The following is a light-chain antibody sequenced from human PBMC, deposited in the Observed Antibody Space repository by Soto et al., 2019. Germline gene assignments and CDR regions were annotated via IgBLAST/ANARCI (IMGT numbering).Light chain of an antibody. CDR1: QGLLHSNGITF. V-gene: IGKV2-30*02. CDR2: HVS. Sequence: DVVMTQSPLSLPVTLGQTASISCRSSQGLLHSNGITFLAWYQQRPGQSPRRLIYHVSNRDSGVPARFSGSGSGTDFTVEISRVEAEDVGVYFCMQGTQRPYTFGQGTKLEI. CDR3: MQGTQRPYT. J-gene: IGKJ2*01.